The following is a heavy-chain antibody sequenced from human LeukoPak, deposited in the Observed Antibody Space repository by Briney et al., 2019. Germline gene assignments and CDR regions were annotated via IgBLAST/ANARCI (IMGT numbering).Heavy chain of an antibody. D-gene: IGHD1-1*01. V-gene: IGHV3-21*01. Sequence: GGSLRLSCAASGFTFSSYSMNWVRQAPGKGLEWVSSISSSTNYIYYADSVKGRFTISRDNANNSLYLQMNSLRAEDTAVYYCARDYTRTTGWFDPWGQGTLVAVSS. CDR1: GFTFSSYS. CDR3: ARDYTRTTGWFDP. J-gene: IGHJ5*02. CDR2: ISSSTNYI.